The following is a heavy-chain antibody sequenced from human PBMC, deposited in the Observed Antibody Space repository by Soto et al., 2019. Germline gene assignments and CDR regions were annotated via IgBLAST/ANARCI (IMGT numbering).Heavy chain of an antibody. J-gene: IGHJ6*02. CDR2: IWYDGSNK. CDR3: ARDYYYDSSGYYYYYYGMDV. CDR1: GFTFSSYG. V-gene: IGHV3-33*01. D-gene: IGHD3-22*01. Sequence: GESLKISCAASGFTFSSYGMHWVRQAPGKGLEWVAVIWYDGSNKYYADSVKGRFTISRDNSKNTLYLQMNSLRAEDTAVYYCARDYYYDSSGYYYYYYGMDVWGQGTTVTVSS.